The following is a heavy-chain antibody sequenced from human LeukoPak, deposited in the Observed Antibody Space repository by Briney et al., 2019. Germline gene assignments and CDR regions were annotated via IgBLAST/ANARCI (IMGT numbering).Heavy chain of an antibody. CDR2: FNPSGGST. J-gene: IGHJ3*02. CDR3: ARVRDGYNDAYDI. D-gene: IGHD5-24*01. V-gene: IGHV1-46*01. CDR1: GYTFTDYY. Sequence: VASVKVSCKASGYTFTDYYMHWLRQAPGQGLEWVGVFNPSGGSTSYAQKFQGRVTMTRDTSTSTVYMELSSLRSEDTAVYFCARVRDGYNDAYDIWGQGTMVTVS.